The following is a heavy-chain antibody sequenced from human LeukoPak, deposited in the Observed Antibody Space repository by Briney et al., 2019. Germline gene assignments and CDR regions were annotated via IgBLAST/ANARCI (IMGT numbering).Heavy chain of an antibody. CDR1: GYTFTSYY. D-gene: IGHD6-19*01. J-gene: IGHJ4*02. Sequence: ASVKVSCKASGYTFTSYYMHWVRQAPGQGLEWMRIINPSGGSTSYAQKFQGRVTMTRDTSTSTVYMELSSLRSEDTAVYYCARVWNVAGNGGNQYYFDYWGQGTLVTVSS. V-gene: IGHV1-46*01. CDR2: INPSGGST. CDR3: ARVWNVAGNGGNQYYFDY.